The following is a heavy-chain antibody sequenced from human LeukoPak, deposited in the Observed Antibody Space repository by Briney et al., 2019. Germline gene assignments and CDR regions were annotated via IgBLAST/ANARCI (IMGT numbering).Heavy chain of an antibody. V-gene: IGHV4-59*01. CDR3: ARLDGWTTRGAFDI. Sequence: PSETLSLTCTASGGSISSYYWSWIRQPPGKGLEWIGYIYYSGSTNYNPSLKSRVTISVDTSKNQFSLKLSSVTAADTAVYYCARLDGWTTRGAFDIWGQGTMVTVSS. CDR1: GGSISSYY. CDR2: IYYSGST. D-gene: IGHD6-19*01. J-gene: IGHJ3*02.